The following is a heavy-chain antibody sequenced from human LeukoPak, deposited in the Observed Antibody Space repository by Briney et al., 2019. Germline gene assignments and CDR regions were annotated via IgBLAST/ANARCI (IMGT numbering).Heavy chain of an antibody. CDR2: IWYDGSNK. CDR3: ARDRSSSWPYGRDV. Sequence: GRSLRLSCAASGFTFSSYGMHWVRQAPGKGLEWVAVIWYDGSNKYYADSVKGRFTISRDNSKNTLYLQMNSLRAEDTAVYYCARDRSSSWPYGRDVWAKGTTATVSS. CDR1: GFTFSSYG. D-gene: IGHD6-13*01. J-gene: IGHJ6*04. V-gene: IGHV3-33*01.